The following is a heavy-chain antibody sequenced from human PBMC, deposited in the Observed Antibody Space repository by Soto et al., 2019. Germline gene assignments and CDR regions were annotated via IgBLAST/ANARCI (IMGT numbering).Heavy chain of an antibody. J-gene: IGHJ5*02. Sequence: SVKVSCKASGGTFNNLAISWVRQAPGQGLEWMGGIIPLFGTGNYAQKFQGRVTITRDTSASSAYMELSSLRSEDTAVYYCARFVLRGLILNSSFDPWGQGTLVTVSS. CDR1: GGTFNNLA. CDR2: IIPLFGTG. CDR3: ARFVLRGLILNSSFDP. D-gene: IGHD3-10*01. V-gene: IGHV1-69*05.